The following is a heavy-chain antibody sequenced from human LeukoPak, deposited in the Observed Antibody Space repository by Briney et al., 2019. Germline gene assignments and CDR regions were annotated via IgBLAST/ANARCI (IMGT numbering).Heavy chain of an antibody. CDR3: ARAEAVSGVLDY. D-gene: IGHD3-10*01. CDR2: IYSGGST. CDR1: GFTVSSNY. J-gene: IGHJ4*02. V-gene: IGHV3-53*01. Sequence: GGSLRLSCAASGFTVSSNYMSWVRQGPGKGLEWVSVIYSGGSTYYADSVKGRFTISRDNSKNTLYLQMNSLRAEDTAVYYCARAEAVSGVLDYWGQGTLVTVSS.